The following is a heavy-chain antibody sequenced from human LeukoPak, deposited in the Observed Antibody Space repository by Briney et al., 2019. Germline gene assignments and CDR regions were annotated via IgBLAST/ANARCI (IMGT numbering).Heavy chain of an antibody. D-gene: IGHD4-17*01. Sequence: NASGPTLVKPTQTLTLTCTFSGFSLITNEVGVGWIRQPPGKALEWLAPIYWDDDKRYSPSLKNRLTITKDTSKNQVVLTLTNMDPVDTATYYCAHRRDGDSEGHFDYWGQGTLVTVSS. CDR1: GFSLITNEVG. CDR2: IYWDDDK. V-gene: IGHV2-5*02. J-gene: IGHJ4*02. CDR3: AHRRDGDSEGHFDY.